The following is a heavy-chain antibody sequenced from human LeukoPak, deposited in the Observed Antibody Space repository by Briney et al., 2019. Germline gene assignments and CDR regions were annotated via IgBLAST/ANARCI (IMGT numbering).Heavy chain of an antibody. V-gene: IGHV1-18*01. D-gene: IGHD3-3*01. J-gene: IGHJ4*02. CDR3: ARGTSYYDFWSGYPIDY. CDR2: ISAYNGNT. Sequence: GASVKVSCKASGYTFTSHGISWVRQAPGQGLEWMGWISAYNGNTNYAQKLQGRVTMTTDTFTSTAYMELRSLRSDDTAVYYCARGTSYYDFWSGYPIDYWGQGTLVTVSS. CDR1: GYTFTSHG.